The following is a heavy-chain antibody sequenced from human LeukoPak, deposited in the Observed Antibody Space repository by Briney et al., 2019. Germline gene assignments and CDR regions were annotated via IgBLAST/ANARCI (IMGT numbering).Heavy chain of an antibody. CDR2: IRPDGSDK. D-gene: IGHD2-21*02. J-gene: IGHJ4*02. CDR3: VSAKTCGGDCYHFDY. V-gene: IGHV3-7*03. Sequence: PGGSLRLSCAASGFSFSRSWMSWVRQAPEKGLEWVANIRPDGSDKCYVDSVRGRFIISRDNAKNSLYLQMNSLRAEDTAVYYCVSAKTCGGDCYHFDYWGQGALVTVSS. CDR1: GFSFSRSW.